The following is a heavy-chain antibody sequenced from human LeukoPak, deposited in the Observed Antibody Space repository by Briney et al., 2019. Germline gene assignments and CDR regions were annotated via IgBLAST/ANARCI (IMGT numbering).Heavy chain of an antibody. CDR1: GGSISSGDYY. D-gene: IGHD6-13*01. CDR3: ARDIIAADNLNAFDI. Sequence: SQTLSLTCTVSGGSISSGDYYWSWIRQPPGKGLEWIGYIYYSGSTYYNPSLKSRVTISVDTSKNQFSLKLSSVTAADTAVYYCARDIIAADNLNAFDIWGQGTMVTVSS. V-gene: IGHV4-30-4*08. CDR2: IYYSGST. J-gene: IGHJ3*02.